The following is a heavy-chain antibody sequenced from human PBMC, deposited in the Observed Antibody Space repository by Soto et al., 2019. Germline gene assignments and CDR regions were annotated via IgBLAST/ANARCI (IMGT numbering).Heavy chain of an antibody. D-gene: IGHD3-10*01. V-gene: IGHV3-23*01. CDR1: GFTFINYA. Sequence: EVQLLESGGGLVQPGGSLRLSCAASGFTFINYAMNWVRQAPGTGLEWVSDISGTGCRTDYADSVKGRFTISRDNSKNTLYLQMNSLRAEDTAVYYCAKDRVSRVKTSLLPDAFDIWGQGTMVTVSS. CDR2: ISGTGCRT. J-gene: IGHJ3*02. CDR3: AKDRVSRVKTSLLPDAFDI.